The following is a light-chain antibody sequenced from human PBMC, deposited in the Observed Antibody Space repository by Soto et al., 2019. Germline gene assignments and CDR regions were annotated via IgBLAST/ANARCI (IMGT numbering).Light chain of an antibody. J-gene: IGKJ1*01. V-gene: IGKV3-20*01. CDR1: QSVRRSY. CDR3: QQYGSTPPT. Sequence: EIVLTQSPVTLSLSPGERATLSCRASQSVRRSYLAWYQQKPGQAPRLIIDGASSRATGIPDRFSGSGSGTDFTLTISRLEPEDFAVYSCQQYGSTPPTFCQGTKVEIK. CDR2: GAS.